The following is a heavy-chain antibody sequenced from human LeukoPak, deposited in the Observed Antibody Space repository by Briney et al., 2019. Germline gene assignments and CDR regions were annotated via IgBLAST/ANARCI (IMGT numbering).Heavy chain of an antibody. J-gene: IGHJ4*02. V-gene: IGHV4-59*01. D-gene: IGHD3-10*01. Sequence: SETLSLTCTVSGGSISSYYWSWVRQPPEKGLEWIGYIYYSGSTNYNPSLKSRVTISVDTSKNQFSLQLTSVTAADTAVYFCTRGGSNFDYWGQGTLVTVSP. CDR3: TRGGSNFDY. CDR2: IYYSGST. CDR1: GGSISSYY.